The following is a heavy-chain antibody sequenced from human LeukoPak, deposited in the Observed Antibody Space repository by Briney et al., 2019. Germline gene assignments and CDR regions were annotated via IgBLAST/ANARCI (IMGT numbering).Heavy chain of an antibody. CDR1: GFTFSSYW. V-gene: IGHV3-7*01. Sequence: PGGSLRLSCAASGFTFSSYWMSWARQAPGKGLEWVANIKQDGSEKYYVDSVKGRFTISRDNAKNSLYLQMNSLRAEDTAVYYCARDPSYGVVVAAALHYYYYMDVWGKGTTVTVSS. CDR2: IKQDGSEK. CDR3: ARDPSYGVVVAAALHYYYYMDV. D-gene: IGHD2-15*01. J-gene: IGHJ6*03.